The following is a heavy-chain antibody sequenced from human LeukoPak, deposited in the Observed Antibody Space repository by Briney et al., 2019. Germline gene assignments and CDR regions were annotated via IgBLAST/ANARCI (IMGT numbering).Heavy chain of an antibody. CDR2: IDHRGNT. J-gene: IGHJ4*02. CDR3: ARGYGPGY. CDR1: GGSISSTNW. V-gene: IGHV4-4*02. D-gene: IGHD4-17*01. Sequence: PSGTLSLTCAVSGGSISSTNWWNWVRQPPGKGLEWIGEIDHRGNTNYNPSLKSRVTISVDRSKNQFSLQLTSVTAADTAVYYCARGYGPGYWGRGTLVTVSA.